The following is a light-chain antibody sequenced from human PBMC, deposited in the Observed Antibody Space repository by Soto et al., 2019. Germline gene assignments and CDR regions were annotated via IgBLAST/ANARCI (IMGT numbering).Light chain of an antibody. CDR1: QGISNY. Sequence: EIQMTQSPSSLSASVGDRVTITCRASQGISNYLAWYQQKPGKVPKLLIYGASTLQSGVPSRLSGSGSGTDFTLIINSLQPEDVATYYCQEYDSAPWTFGQGTKVDI. J-gene: IGKJ1*01. V-gene: IGKV1-27*01. CDR2: GAS. CDR3: QEYDSAPWT.